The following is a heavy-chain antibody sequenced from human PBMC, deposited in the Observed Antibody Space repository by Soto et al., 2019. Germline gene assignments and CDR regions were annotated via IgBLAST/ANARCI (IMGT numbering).Heavy chain of an antibody. Sequence: PSETLSLTCAVYGGSFSGYYWSWIRQPPGKGLEWIGEINHSGSTNYNPSLKSRVTISVDTSKNQFSLKLSSVTAADTAVYYCARVGVTQDWHDVRFDYWGQGTLVTVSS. CDR2: INHSGST. CDR1: GGSFSGYY. J-gene: IGHJ4*02. D-gene: IGHD1-1*01. CDR3: ARVGVTQDWHDVRFDY. V-gene: IGHV4-34*01.